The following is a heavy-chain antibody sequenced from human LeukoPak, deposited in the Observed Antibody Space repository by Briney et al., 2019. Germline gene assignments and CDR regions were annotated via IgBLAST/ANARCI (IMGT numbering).Heavy chain of an antibody. D-gene: IGHD2-21*01. CDR2: IKYDGGEK. CDR1: GFTFSTYW. Sequence: GGSLRLSCAASGFTFSTYWMSWVRQVPGKGLEWLANIKYDGGEKYYVDSVKGRFTVSRDNAKNSLYLQMNSLRAEDTAVYYCAKDRRAHFGGIDYWGQGTLVTVSS. V-gene: IGHV3-7*03. J-gene: IGHJ4*02. CDR3: AKDRRAHFGGIDY.